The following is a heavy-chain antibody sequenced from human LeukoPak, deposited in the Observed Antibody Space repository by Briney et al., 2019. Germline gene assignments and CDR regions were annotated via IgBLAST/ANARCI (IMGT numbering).Heavy chain of an antibody. Sequence: PSETLSLTCTVSGYSISSGYYWGWIRQPPGKGLEWIGSIYHSGSTYYNPSLKSQVTISVDTSKNQFSLKLSSVTAADTAVYYCASAEPPRRGAFDIWGQGTMVTVSS. CDR1: GYSISSGYY. CDR3: ASAEPPRRGAFDI. V-gene: IGHV4-38-2*02. J-gene: IGHJ3*02. CDR2: IYHSGST. D-gene: IGHD1-26*01.